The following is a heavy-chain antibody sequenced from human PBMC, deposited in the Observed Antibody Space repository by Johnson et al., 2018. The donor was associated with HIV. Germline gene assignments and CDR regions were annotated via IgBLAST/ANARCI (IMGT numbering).Heavy chain of an antibody. V-gene: IGHV3-74*01. CDR2: INSDGSSS. D-gene: IGHD1-26*01. J-gene: IGHJ3*02. CDR3: AREGAWEVRPGAFDI. CDR1: W. Sequence: WMHWVRQVPGKGPVWVSRINSDGSSSAYADSVKGRFTISRDGAKNTLYLQMNSLRAEDTAVYYCAREGAWEVRPGAFDIWGQGTTVTVSS.